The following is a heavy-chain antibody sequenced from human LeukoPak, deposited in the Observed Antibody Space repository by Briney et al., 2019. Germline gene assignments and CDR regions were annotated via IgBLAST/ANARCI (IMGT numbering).Heavy chain of an antibody. CDR2: IYSGGYT. CDR1: GFSVSSNY. V-gene: IGHV3-53*01. Sequence: GGSLRLSCAASGFSVSSNYMSWVRQAPGKGLEWVSLIYSGGYTHYADSVKGRFTISRDTSKNMLFLQMNSLSAEDTAVYYCVRQRYYYDSSGPYFDHWGQGTLVTVSS. CDR3: VRQRYYYDSSGPYFDH. D-gene: IGHD3-22*01. J-gene: IGHJ4*02.